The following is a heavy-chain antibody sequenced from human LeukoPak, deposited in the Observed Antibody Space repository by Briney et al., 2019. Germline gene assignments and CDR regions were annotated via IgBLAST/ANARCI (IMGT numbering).Heavy chain of an antibody. CDR2: ISAYNGNT. CDR3: ARLVRSSGYYGSDAFDI. J-gene: IGHJ3*02. Sequence: GASVKVSCKASGYTFTSYGISWVRQAPGQGLEWMGWISAYNGNTNYAQKLQGRVTMTTDTSTSTAYMELRSLRSDDTAVYYCARLVRSSGYYGSDAFDIWGQGTMVTVSS. CDR1: GYTFTSYG. V-gene: IGHV1-18*01. D-gene: IGHD3-22*01.